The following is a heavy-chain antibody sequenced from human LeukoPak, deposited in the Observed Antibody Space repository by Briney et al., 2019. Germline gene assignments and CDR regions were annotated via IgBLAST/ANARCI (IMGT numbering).Heavy chain of an antibody. D-gene: IGHD5-18*01. CDR3: ASGYSYGQELGY. V-gene: IGHV1-69*05. CDR2: IIPIFGTA. Sequence: PVKVSCKASGGTFSSYAINWVRQAPGQGLEWMGRIIPIFGTANYAQKFQGRVTITTDESTSTAYMELSSLRSEDTAVYYCASGYSYGQELGYWGQGTPVTVSS. CDR1: GGTFSSYA. J-gene: IGHJ4*02.